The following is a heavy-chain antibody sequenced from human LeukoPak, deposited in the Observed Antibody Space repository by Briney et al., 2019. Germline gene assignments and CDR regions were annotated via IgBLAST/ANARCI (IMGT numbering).Heavy chain of an antibody. J-gene: IGHJ6*04. V-gene: IGHV3-74*01. Sequence: SGGSLRLSCAVSGFTFSGHWMFWVRQAPGKGLEWVSSTNSGGSVTGYTDSVKGRFTISRDNAKNSLYLQMNSLRAEDTAVYYCAELGITMIGGVWGKGTTVTISS. CDR2: TNSGGSVT. CDR1: GFTFSGHW. D-gene: IGHD3-10*02. CDR3: AELGITMIGGV.